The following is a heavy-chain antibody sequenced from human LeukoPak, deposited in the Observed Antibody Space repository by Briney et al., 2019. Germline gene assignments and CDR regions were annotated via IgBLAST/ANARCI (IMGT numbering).Heavy chain of an antibody. Sequence: GGSLRLSCAASGFMFSKYWMNWVRQAPGKGLEWVSYISISSSTIYYADSVKGRFTISRDNAKNSLYLQMNSLRAEDTAVYYCAREPLDYWGQGTLVTVSS. CDR3: AREPLDY. CDR1: GFMFSKYW. J-gene: IGHJ4*02. CDR2: ISISSSTI. V-gene: IGHV3-48*01.